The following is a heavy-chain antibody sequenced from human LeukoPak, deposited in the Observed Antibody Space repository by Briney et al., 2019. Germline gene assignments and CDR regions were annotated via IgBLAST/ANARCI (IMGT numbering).Heavy chain of an antibody. CDR1: GGSISNYY. Sequence: SETLSLTCTVSGGSISNYYWPWIRQPPGKGLEWIGYIYYSGNTNYNPSLKSRVTISVDTSKNQFSLKLNSVTAADTAVYYCARMTTVNYYYGLDVWGQGTTATVSS. CDR2: IYYSGNT. V-gene: IGHV4-59*08. CDR3: ARMTTVNYYYGLDV. J-gene: IGHJ6*02. D-gene: IGHD4-17*01.